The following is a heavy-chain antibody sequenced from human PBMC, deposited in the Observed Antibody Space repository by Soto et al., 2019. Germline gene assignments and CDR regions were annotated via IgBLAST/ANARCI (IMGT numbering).Heavy chain of an antibody. D-gene: IGHD3-10*01. J-gene: IGHJ2*01. CDR1: GFSLSTSGVG. CDR3: ARMVRGVDL. V-gene: IGHV2-5*02. CDR2: IYWDDDK. Sequence: QITLKESGPTLVKPTQTLTLTCTFSGFSLSTSGVGVGWLRQPPGKTLEWLALIYWDDDKRYSPSLKSRLTITKDTSKNQVVLTMTNMDPVDTATYYCARMVRGVDLWGRGTLVTVSS.